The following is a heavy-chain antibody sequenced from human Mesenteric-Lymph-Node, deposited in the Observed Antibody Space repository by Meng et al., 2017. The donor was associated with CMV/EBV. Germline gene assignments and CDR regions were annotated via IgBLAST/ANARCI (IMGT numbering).Heavy chain of an antibody. Sequence: GESLKISCAASGFTFSSYGMHWVRQATGKGLEWVSAIGTAGDTYYPGSVKGRFTISRDNSKKTLYLQMNSLRLEDTAVYYCSRFLRDALRFLEGFPDSPSTEEVGLGVWGQGTTVTVSS. D-gene: IGHD3-3*01. V-gene: IGHV3-13*01. CDR2: IGTAGDT. CDR1: GFTFSSYG. J-gene: IGHJ6*02. CDR3: SRFLRDALRFLEGFPDSPSTEEVGLGV.